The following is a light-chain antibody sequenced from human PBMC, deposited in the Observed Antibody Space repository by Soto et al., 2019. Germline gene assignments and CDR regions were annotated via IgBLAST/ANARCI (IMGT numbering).Light chain of an antibody. V-gene: IGKV1-33*01. CDR1: QDISNY. J-gene: IGKJ5*01. CDR2: AAS. CDR3: QQYNNWPIT. Sequence: DIQMTQSTYSLSASVGDRVTITCQASQDISNYLNWYQQKPGKAPKLLIYAASSLQSGVPSRFSGSGSGTDFTLTISSLQSEDFAVYYCQQYNNWPITFGQG.